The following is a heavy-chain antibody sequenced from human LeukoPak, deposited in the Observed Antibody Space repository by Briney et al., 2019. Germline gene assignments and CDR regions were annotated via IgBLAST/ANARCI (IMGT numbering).Heavy chain of an antibody. CDR2: ITFDGTNT. J-gene: IGHJ4*02. D-gene: IGHD2-2*03. CDR1: GFTLSNYA. Sequence: PGRSLRLSCAASGFTLSNYAMHWVRQPSGKGLEWLAVITFDGTNTYYADSVKGRLTISRDTSNSALHLQMDSLRVEDTALYYCARDRGGYYDYWGQGTLVSVSA. CDR3: ARDRGGYYDY. V-gene: IGHV3-30-3*01.